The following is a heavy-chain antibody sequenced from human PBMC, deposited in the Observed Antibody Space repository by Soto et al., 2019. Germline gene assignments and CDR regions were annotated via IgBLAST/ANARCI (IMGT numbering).Heavy chain of an antibody. V-gene: IGHV1-3*01. CDR2: INAGNGNT. CDR1: GYTFTSYA. J-gene: IGHJ4*02. Sequence: ASVKVSCKASGYTFTSYARHWVRQAPGQRLERKGWINAGNGNTKYSQKFQGRVTITRDTSASTAYMELSSLRSEDTAVYFCARVQLYDFWSGYFRRPYYFDYWGQGTLVTVSS. CDR3: ARVQLYDFWSGYFRRPYYFDY. D-gene: IGHD3-3*01.